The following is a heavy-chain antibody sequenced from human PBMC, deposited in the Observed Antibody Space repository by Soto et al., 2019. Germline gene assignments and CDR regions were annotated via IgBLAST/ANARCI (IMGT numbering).Heavy chain of an antibody. J-gene: IGHJ3*02. Sequence: QVQLHQWGAGLLKPSETLSLTCAVYGGSLSGYYWGWIRQPPGKGPEWIGEINRGRITNYNPSLKSRVTMSVDTSKNQFSLNLTSVTAADTAVYYCARGELRDAFDIWGQGTMVTVSS. CDR2: INRGRIT. CDR3: ARGELRDAFDI. D-gene: IGHD1-26*01. CDR1: GGSLSGYY. V-gene: IGHV4-34*01.